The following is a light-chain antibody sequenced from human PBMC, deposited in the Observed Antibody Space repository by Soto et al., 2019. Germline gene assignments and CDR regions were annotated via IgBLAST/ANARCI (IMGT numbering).Light chain of an antibody. J-gene: IGKJ2*01. CDR3: EQYGGSHPT. CDR2: GAS. CDR1: ASVSSTY. Sequence: DIVLTQSPGTLSLSPGERATLSCRASASVSSTYLDWYQQKPGQAPSRLIYGASSRPTDIPDRFSGSGSGTDFTLTISRLEPEDFAVDYCEQYGGSHPTFGQGTKLEIK. V-gene: IGKV3-20*01.